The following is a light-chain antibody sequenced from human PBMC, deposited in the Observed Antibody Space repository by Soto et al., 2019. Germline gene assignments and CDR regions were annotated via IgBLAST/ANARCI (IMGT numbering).Light chain of an antibody. CDR2: KAS. CDR1: QSISTW. Sequence: DIQMTQSPSTLSASVGDRVTITCRASQSISTWLAWYQQKPGKAPKLLIYKASSLETGVPSRFSGSGSGTEFTLTISRLQPDDFATYYCQQYSSLRTFGQGTKVEIK. V-gene: IGKV1-5*03. CDR3: QQYSSLRT. J-gene: IGKJ1*01.